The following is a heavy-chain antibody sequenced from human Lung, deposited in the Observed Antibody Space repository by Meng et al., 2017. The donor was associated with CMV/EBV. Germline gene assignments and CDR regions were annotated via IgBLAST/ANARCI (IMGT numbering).Heavy chain of an antibody. CDR2: VKSKTDGGTT. V-gene: IGHV3-15*01. CDR3: TTDSGYGYVWGSYQLLGY. Sequence: GGSLRLSCAASGFTFSNAWMSWVRQAPGKGLEWVGRVKSKTDGGTTDYAAPVKGRFTISRDDSKSALYLQMNSLKTEDTAVYYCTTDSGYGYVWGSYQLLGYWGQGXLVTVSS. D-gene: IGHD3-16*01. CDR1: GFTFSNAW. J-gene: IGHJ4*02.